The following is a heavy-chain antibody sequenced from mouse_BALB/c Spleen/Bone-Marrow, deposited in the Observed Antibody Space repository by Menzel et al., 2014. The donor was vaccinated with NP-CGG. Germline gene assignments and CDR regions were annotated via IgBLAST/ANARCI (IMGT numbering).Heavy chain of an antibody. D-gene: IGHD1-1*01. J-gene: IGHJ4*01. CDR2: ISSGGSYT. CDR1: GFTFSSYA. Sequence: EVKLMESGGGLVKPGGSLKLSCAASGFTFSSYAMSWVRQTPEKRLEWVATISSGGSYTYYADSGKGRLTISRDNAKNTLYQQMSSLRSEDTAMYYCARSLYDYDAMDYWGQGTSVTVSS. CDR3: ARSLYDYDAMDY. V-gene: IGHV5-9-1*01.